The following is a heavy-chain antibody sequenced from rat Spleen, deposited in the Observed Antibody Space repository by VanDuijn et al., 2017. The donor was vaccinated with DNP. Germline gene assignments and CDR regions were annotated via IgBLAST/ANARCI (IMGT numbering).Heavy chain of an antibody. V-gene: IGHV4-2*01. Sequence: EVKLVESGGGLVQPGRSLKLSCAASGFNFNDYWMGWVRQAPGKGLEWIGQINKDSSTISYSPSLKDKLTISRDSAQNTLYLQMSKLGSEETAIYYCARGPNYGGYADYFDYWGQGVTVTVSS. CDR2: INKDSSTI. CDR1: GFNFNDYW. D-gene: IGHD1-11*01. CDR3: ARGPNYGGYADYFDY. J-gene: IGHJ2*01.